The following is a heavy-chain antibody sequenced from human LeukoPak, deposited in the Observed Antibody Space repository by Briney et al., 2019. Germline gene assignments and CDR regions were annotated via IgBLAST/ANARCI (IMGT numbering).Heavy chain of an antibody. CDR3: AREGPDSSGYKHFDY. CDR1: GFTVSSNY. D-gene: IGHD3-22*01. V-gene: IGHV3-53*01. Sequence: AGGSLRLSCAASGFTVSSNYMSWVRQAPGKGLEWVSVIYSGGSTYYADSVKGRFTISRDNSKNTLYLQMNSLRTEDTAVYYCAREGPDSSGYKHFDYWGQGTLVTVSS. J-gene: IGHJ4*02. CDR2: IYSGGST.